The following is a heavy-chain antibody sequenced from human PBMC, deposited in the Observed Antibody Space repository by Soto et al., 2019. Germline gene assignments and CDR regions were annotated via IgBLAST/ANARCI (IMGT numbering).Heavy chain of an antibody. CDR2: INPNSGGT. CDR3: ARSWVEGLGYYYGMDV. V-gene: IGHV1-2*04. Sequence: ASVKVSCKASGYTFTGYYMHWVRQAPGQGLEWMGWINPNSGGTNYAQKFQGWVTMTRDTSISTAYMELSRLRSDDTAVYYCARSWVEGLGYYYGMDVWGQGTTVTVSS. D-gene: IGHD6-13*01. CDR1: GYTFTGYY. J-gene: IGHJ6*02.